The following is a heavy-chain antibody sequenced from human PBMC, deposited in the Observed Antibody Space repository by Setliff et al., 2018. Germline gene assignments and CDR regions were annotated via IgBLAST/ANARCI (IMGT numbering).Heavy chain of an antibody. CDR3: ARSICIGSYCSYDAYDI. D-gene: IGHD2-21*02. CDR1: GGTIRTYY. V-gene: IGHV4-59*01. Sequence: PSETLSLTCTVSGGTIRTYYGNWIRPPPGKGLEWIGYVYYSGSTNYNPFLKSRVTISVDTSKNQFSLKLSSMTTADTAVYYCARSICIGSYCSYDAYDIWGQGTMVTVSS. CDR2: VYYSGST. J-gene: IGHJ3*02.